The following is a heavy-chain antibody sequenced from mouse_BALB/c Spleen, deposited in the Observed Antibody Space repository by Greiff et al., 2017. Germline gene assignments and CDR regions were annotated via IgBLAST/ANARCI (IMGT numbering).Heavy chain of an antibody. CDR2: INSNGGST. J-gene: IGHJ4*01. V-gene: IGHV5-6-3*01. CDR3: ARDLLTMTSYYAMDY. CDR1: GFTFSSYG. Sequence: EVNVVESGGGLVQPGGSLKLSCAASGFTFSSYGMSWVRQTPDKRLELVATINSNGGSTYYPDSVKGRFTISRDNAKNTLYLQMSSLKSEDTAMYYCARDLLTMTSYYAMDYWGQGTSVTVSS. D-gene: IGHD1-1*02.